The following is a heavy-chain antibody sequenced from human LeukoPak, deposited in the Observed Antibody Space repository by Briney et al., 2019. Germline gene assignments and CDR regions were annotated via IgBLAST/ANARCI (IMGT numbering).Heavy chain of an antibody. CDR3: ASAYGSGSYYNGFLY. V-gene: IGHV4-38-2*01. Sequence: SETLSLTCAVSGYSISSGYYWGWIRQPPGKGMDWIGSIYHSGSTYYNPSLKSRVTIPEDTSKNQLPLKLSSVTAADTAVYYCASAYGSGSYYNGFLYWGQGTLVTVSS. D-gene: IGHD3-10*01. CDR1: GYSISSGYY. J-gene: IGHJ4*02. CDR2: IYHSGST.